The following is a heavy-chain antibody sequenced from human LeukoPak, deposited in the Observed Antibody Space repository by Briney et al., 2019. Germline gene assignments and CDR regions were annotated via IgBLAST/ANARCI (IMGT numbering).Heavy chain of an antibody. D-gene: IGHD1-26*01. Sequence: SETLSLTRMLSGGSISSYYRSWLRQPARRGVGWMGRLYTRGRTNYNASLKSRVSMSVDTSKNQFSLKLSSVTAADTAVFYCARENSGSYREFDYWGQGTLVTVSS. CDR1: GGSISSYY. CDR2: LYTRGRT. CDR3: ARENSGSYREFDY. V-gene: IGHV4-4*07. J-gene: IGHJ4*02.